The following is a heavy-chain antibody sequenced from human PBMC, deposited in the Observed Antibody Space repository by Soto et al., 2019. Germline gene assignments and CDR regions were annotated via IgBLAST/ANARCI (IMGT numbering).Heavy chain of an antibody. CDR1: GGSMSFYS. CDR3: ARAHCSNGICYAFDI. Sequence: QVQLQESGPGLVEPSETLSLTCAVSGGSMSFYSWSWIRQPPGKGLEWIGYIHHSGDTDYNPSLKRRATISVDRPQNQLSLKLTSVTTADTAVYYCARAHCSNGICYAFDIWGPGTKVTVSS. CDR2: IHHSGDT. D-gene: IGHD2-8*01. J-gene: IGHJ3*02. V-gene: IGHV4-59*01.